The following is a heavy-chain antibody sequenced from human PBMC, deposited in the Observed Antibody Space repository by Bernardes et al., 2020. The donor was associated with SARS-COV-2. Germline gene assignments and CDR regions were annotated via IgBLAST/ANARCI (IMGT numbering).Heavy chain of an antibody. CDR3: ARGQRNGRALDY. V-gene: IGHV1-18*01. CDR1: GYKFNTYG. J-gene: IGHJ4*02. CDR2: ISGYNGNT. Sequence: ASVKVSCKASGYKFNTYGITWVRQAPGQGLEWMGWISGYNGNTDYAQKFQGRVTMTRDTSISTAYMELSRLRSDDTAVYYCARGQRNGRALDYWGQGTLVTVSS. D-gene: IGHD1-1*01.